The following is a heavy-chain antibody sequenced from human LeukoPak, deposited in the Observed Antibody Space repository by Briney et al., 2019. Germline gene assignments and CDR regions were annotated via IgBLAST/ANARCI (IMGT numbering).Heavy chain of an antibody. D-gene: IGHD4-23*01. J-gene: IGHJ6*03. CDR1: GFTFSSNG. Sequence: GGTLRLSCAASGFTFSSNGMSWVRQAPGKGLEWVSAISGSGGSTYYADSVKGRFTISRDNSKNTLYLQMNSLRAEDTAVYYCAKGAYGGVYYYYMDVWGKGTTVTISS. V-gene: IGHV3-23*01. CDR3: AKGAYGGVYYYYMDV. CDR2: ISGSGGST.